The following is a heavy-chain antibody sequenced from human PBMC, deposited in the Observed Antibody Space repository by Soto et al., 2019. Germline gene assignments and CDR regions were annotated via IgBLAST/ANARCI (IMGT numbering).Heavy chain of an antibody. Sequence: QVQLVQSGAEVKKPGASVKVSCKASGYTFTSYGISWVRQAPGQGLEWMGWISAYNGNTNYAQKLQGRVTMTTDTSTSTADMELRSLRSDDTAVYYCARMPTWSTYYDSSGYLDYWGQGTLVTVSS. CDR2: ISAYNGNT. CDR1: GYTFTSYG. CDR3: ARMPTWSTYYDSSGYLDY. D-gene: IGHD3-22*01. V-gene: IGHV1-18*01. J-gene: IGHJ4*02.